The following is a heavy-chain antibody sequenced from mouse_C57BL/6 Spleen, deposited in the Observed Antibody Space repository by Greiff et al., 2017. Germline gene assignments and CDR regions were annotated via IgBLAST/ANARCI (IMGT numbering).Heavy chain of an antibody. V-gene: IGHV1-15*01. CDR1: GYTFTDYE. D-gene: IGHD2-4*01. Sequence: VQLQQSGAELVRPGASVALSCKASGYTFTDYEMHWVKQTPVHGLEWIGAIDPETGGTAYNQKFKGKAILTADKSSSTAYMELRSLTSEDSAVYYCTREGIYYDPPGAYWGQGTLVTVSA. CDR3: TREGIYYDPPGAY. CDR2: IDPETGGT. J-gene: IGHJ3*01.